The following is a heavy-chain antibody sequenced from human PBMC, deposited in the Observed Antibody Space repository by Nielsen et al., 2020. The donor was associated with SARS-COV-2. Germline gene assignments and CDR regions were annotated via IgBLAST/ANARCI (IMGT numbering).Heavy chain of an antibody. CDR2: IFSNDGN. V-gene: IGHV2-26*01. D-gene: IGHD1-7*01. J-gene: IGHJ6*03. CDR1: GFSLSTARMG. Sequence: SGPTLVKPTETLTLTCTVTGFSLSTARMGVGWIRQPPGRALETLAHIFSNDGNSYSTSLKSRLTISKDTSKSQVVLTMTNMDPVDTATYYCARIQLELRLFYFYYSMDVWGKGTTVTVSS. CDR3: ARIQLELRLFYFYYSMDV.